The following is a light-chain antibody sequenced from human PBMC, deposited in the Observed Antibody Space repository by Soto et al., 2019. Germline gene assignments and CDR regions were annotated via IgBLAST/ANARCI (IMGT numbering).Light chain of an antibody. V-gene: IGLV2-23*01. CDR1: NIGSKS. Sequence: LTQPPSVSVAPGKTARITCGGNNIGSKSVHWYQQHPGKAPKLMIYEGSKRPSGVSNRFSGSKSGNTASLTISGLQAEDEADYYCCSYAGSSTPVVFGGGTKLTVL. CDR2: EGS. CDR3: CSYAGSSTPVV. J-gene: IGLJ2*01.